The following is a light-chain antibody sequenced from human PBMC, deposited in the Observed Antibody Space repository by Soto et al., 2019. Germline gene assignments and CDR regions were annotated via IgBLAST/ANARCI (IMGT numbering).Light chain of an antibody. CDR1: QSVGSTY. J-gene: IGKJ2*01. Sequence: EIVLTQSPGTLSLSPGERATLSCRASQSVGSTYLAWYQQKPGQSPRLLIYGASSRATGVPDRFSGSGSGTDFTLTISRLEPEDFVVYYCQQYGSSPGFTFGQGTKLEIK. CDR3: QQYGSSPGFT. CDR2: GAS. V-gene: IGKV3-20*01.